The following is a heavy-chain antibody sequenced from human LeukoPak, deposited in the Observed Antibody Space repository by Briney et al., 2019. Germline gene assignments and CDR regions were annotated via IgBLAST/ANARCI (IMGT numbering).Heavy chain of an antibody. J-gene: IGHJ4*02. CDR3: AKENQYYDILTGLDY. Sequence: GRSLRLSCAASGFAFSSYGMHWVRQAPGKGLEWVAVISYDGSNKYYADSVKGRFTISRDNSKNTLYLQMNSLRAEDTAVYYCAKENQYYDILTGLDYGGQGTLVTVSS. CDR1: GFAFSSYG. D-gene: IGHD3-9*01. V-gene: IGHV3-30*18. CDR2: ISYDGSNK.